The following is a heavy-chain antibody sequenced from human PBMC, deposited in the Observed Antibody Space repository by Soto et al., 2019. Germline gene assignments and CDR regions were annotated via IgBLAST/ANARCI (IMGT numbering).Heavy chain of an antibody. CDR2: ISPKSGGT. CDR1: VYTFTNYY. J-gene: IGHJ4*02. Sequence: XSVKVSCKASVYTFTNYYMHWVRQAPGQGFEWMGRISPKSGGTNYAQKFQGRVSMTWDTSLKTAYMELSSLISEDTAVYYCARPPGYISDWHYFELWGQGTLVTVSS. V-gene: IGHV1-2*02. CDR3: ARPPGYISDWHYFEL. D-gene: IGHD2-21*02.